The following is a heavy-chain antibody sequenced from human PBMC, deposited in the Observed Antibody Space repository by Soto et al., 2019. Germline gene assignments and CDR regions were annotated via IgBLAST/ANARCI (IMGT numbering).Heavy chain of an antibody. CDR3: ARDLQAGTDNVNWFAP. D-gene: IGHD1-1*01. CDR1: GFSISRSA. J-gene: IGHJ5*02. CDR2: IAYDGSNR. Sequence: QVQLVESGGGVVQPGRSLRLSCAASGFSISRSAMHWVRQAPGKGLEWVAVIAYDGSNRWYADSAKGRFTISRDNSKNTGYLQMSSLRGEDPAVYYCARDLQAGTDNVNWFAPWGQGTLVTVSS. V-gene: IGHV3-30*04.